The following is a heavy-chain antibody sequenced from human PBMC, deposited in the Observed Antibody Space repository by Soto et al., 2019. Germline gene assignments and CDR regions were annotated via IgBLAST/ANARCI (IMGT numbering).Heavy chain of an antibody. J-gene: IGHJ6*02. Sequence: EVQLVESGGGLVQPGGSLRLSCAASGFTFSSYDMHWVRQATGKGLEWVSAIGTAGDTYYPGSVKGRFTISRENAKNSLYLQMNSLRAEDTAVYYCARGGRYFDPYGMDVWGQGTTVTVSS. CDR1: GFTFSSYD. CDR3: ARGGRYFDPYGMDV. V-gene: IGHV3-13*01. CDR2: IGTAGDT. D-gene: IGHD3-9*01.